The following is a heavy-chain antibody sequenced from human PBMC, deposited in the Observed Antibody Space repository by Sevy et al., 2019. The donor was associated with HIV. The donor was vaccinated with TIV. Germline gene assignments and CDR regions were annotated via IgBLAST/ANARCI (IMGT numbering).Heavy chain of an antibody. V-gene: IGHV3-30*18. D-gene: IGHD2-15*01. CDR3: AKAHADCSGGTCYTAHYYYGMDV. CDR2: ISYAGDNK. CDR1: GFAFSDYA. J-gene: IGHJ6*02. Sequence: GGSLRLSCAASGFAFSDYAMHWVRQAPGKGLEWVAAISYAGDNKYFADSVKGRFTVSKDNSKNTLYLERNSLRAEDTAVYYCAKAHADCSGGTCYTAHYYYGMDVWGRGATVTVSS.